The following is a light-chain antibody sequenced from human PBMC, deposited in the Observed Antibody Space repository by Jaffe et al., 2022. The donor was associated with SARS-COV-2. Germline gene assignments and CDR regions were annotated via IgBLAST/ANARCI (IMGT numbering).Light chain of an antibody. J-gene: IGKJ1*01. CDR1: QSVTDNY. Sequence: EIVLTQSPGTLSLSPGERATLSCRASQSVTDNYLAWYQQKPGQAPRLLIYGASSRATGIPDRFSGSGSGTDFTLTISRLEPEDFAVFYCQQYGSPPWTFGPGTKVELK. CDR3: QQYGSPPWT. V-gene: IGKV3-20*01. CDR2: GAS.